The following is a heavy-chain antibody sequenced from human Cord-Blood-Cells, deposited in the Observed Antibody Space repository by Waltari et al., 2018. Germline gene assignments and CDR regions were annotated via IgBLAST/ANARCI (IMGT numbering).Heavy chain of an antibody. CDR1: GFTVSSHY. D-gene: IGHD2-15*01. Sequence: EVPLVASGGGLVQPGGSLRPRCPAPGFTVSSHYIRRVRQAPGKGLEWVSVIYSGGSTYYADSVKGRFTISRHNSKNTLYLQMNSLRAEDTAVYYCARAGGGKGFDPWGQGTLVTVSS. CDR3: ARAGGGKGFDP. CDR2: IYSGGST. V-gene: IGHV3-53*04. J-gene: IGHJ5*02.